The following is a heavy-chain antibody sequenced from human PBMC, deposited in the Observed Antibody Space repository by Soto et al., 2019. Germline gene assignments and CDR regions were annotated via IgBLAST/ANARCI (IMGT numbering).Heavy chain of an antibody. CDR2: ISYDGSNK. CDR3: ARERWGGGMVV. CDR1: GFTFSSYA. J-gene: IGHJ6*02. Sequence: QVQLVESGGGVVQPGRSLRRSCAASGFTFSSYAMHWVRQAPGKGLEWVAVISYDGSNKYYADSVKGRFTISRDNSKNTLYLQMNSLRAEDTAVYYCARERWGGGMVVWGQGTTVTVSS. V-gene: IGHV3-30-3*01. D-gene: IGHD3-16*01.